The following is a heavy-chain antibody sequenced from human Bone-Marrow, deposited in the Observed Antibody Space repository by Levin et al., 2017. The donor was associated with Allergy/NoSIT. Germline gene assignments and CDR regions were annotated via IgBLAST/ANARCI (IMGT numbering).Heavy chain of an antibody. Sequence: GESLKISCAASGFTFSSYSMNWVRQAPGKGLEWVSSISSSSSYIYYADSVKGRFTISRDNAKNSLYLQMNSLRAEDTAVYYCARRTYYYDSSGYPPFVLDYFDYWGQGTLVTVSS. CDR2: ISSSSSYI. J-gene: IGHJ4*02. D-gene: IGHD3-22*01. V-gene: IGHV3-21*01. CDR3: ARRTYYYDSSGYPPFVLDYFDY. CDR1: GFTFSSYS.